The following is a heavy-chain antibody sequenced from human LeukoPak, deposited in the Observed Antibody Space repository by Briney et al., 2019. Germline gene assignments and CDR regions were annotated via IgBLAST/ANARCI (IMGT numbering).Heavy chain of an antibody. CDR1: GFTFSSYA. D-gene: IGHD6-19*01. Sequence: GRSLRLSCAASGFTFSSYAMNWVRQAPGKGLEWVAVIWYDGSNKYYADSVKGRFTISRDNSKNTLYLQMNSLRAEDTAVYYCAKDQGPYSSGWPFDYWGQGTLVTVSS. CDR3: AKDQGPYSSGWPFDY. V-gene: IGHV3-33*06. J-gene: IGHJ4*02. CDR2: IWYDGSNK.